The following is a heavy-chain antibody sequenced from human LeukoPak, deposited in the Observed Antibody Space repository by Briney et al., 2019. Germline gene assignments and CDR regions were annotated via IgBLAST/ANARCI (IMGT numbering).Heavy chain of an antibody. V-gene: IGHV4-59*01. CDR2: IYYSGST. CDR1: GGSISSYY. Sequence: PSETLSLTCTVSGGSISSYYWSWIRQPPGKGLEWIGYIYYSGSTNYNPSLKSRVTISVDTSKNQFSLKLSSVTAADTAVYYCARGAVVPAATLYFDYWGQGTLVTVSS. D-gene: IGHD2-2*01. J-gene: IGHJ4*02. CDR3: ARGAVVPAATLYFDY.